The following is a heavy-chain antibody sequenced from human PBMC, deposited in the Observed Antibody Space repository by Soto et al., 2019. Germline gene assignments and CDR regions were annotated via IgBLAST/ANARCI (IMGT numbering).Heavy chain of an antibody. Sequence: GGSLRLSCAASGFTFSSYSMNWVRQAPGKGLEWVSSISSSSSYIYYADSVKGRFTISRDNAKNSLYLQMNSLRAEDTAVYYCARDYFVDRPQDLQGRIAVAGDFDYWGQGTLVTVSS. J-gene: IGHJ4*02. V-gene: IGHV3-21*01. CDR1: GFTFSSYS. CDR2: ISSSSSYI. D-gene: IGHD6-19*01. CDR3: ARDYFVDRPQDLQGRIAVAGDFDY.